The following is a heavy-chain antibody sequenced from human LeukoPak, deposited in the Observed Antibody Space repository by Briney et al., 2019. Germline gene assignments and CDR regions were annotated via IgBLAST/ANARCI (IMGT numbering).Heavy chain of an antibody. J-gene: IGHJ5*02. CDR1: GGSFSGYY. D-gene: IGHD2-15*01. V-gene: IGHV4-34*01. Sequence: SETLSLTCAVYGGSFSGYYWSWIRQPPGKWLEWIGEINHSGSTNYNPSLKSRVTISVDTSKNQFSLKLSSVTAADTAVYYCARVDRKAVGHWGQGTLVTVSS. CDR2: INHSGST. CDR3: ARVDRKAVGH.